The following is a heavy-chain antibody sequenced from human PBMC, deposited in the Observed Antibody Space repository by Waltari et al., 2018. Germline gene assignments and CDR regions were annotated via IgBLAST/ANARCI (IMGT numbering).Heavy chain of an antibody. CDR2: IKQDGSEK. CDR3: ARGHYDSRGFDY. Sequence: EVQLVESGGGLVQPGGSLRLSCAASGFTVSSHWMSWVRQAPGKGLEWVANIKQDGSEKYYVDSVKGRFTISRDNAKNSLYLQMNSLRAEDTAVYYCARGHYDSRGFDYWGQGTLVTVSS. CDR1: GFTVSSHW. D-gene: IGHD3-22*01. J-gene: IGHJ4*02. V-gene: IGHV3-7*01.